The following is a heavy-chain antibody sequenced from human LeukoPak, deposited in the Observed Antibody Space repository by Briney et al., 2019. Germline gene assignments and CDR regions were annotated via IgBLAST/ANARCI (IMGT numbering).Heavy chain of an antibody. Sequence: GGSLRLSCAASGFTFSSYAMHGVRQAPGKGLEWVAVISYDGSNKYYADSVEGRFNISRDNSKNTLYLQMNSLRAEDTAVYYCARDNYYGSGSYYMGYYYGMDVWGQGTTVTVSS. CDR1: GFTFSSYA. J-gene: IGHJ6*02. CDR3: ARDNYYGSGSYYMGYYYGMDV. CDR2: ISYDGSNK. D-gene: IGHD3-10*01. V-gene: IGHV3-30-3*01.